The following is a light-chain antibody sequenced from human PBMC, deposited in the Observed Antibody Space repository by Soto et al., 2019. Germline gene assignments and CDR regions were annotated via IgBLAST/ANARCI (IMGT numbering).Light chain of an antibody. Sequence: EIVLTQSPGTLSLSPGERATLSCRASQSVSRSYLAWYQQKPGQAPRLLIYGASSRATGIPDRFTGSGSGTDFTLTISRLQPEDFAVYSCLPYGDSSYTFGQGTKLEIK. J-gene: IGKJ2*01. CDR3: LPYGDSSYT. CDR1: QSVSRSY. CDR2: GAS. V-gene: IGKV3-20*01.